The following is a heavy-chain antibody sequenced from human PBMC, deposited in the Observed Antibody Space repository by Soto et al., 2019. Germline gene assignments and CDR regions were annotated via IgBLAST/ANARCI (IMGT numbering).Heavy chain of an antibody. D-gene: IGHD1-1*01. Sequence: SETLSLTCTVSGDSISSADYYWSWIRQTPGKGLEWIGHIFYSGTTYYNPSLKSRLTIAVDTSKNHFSLRLTSVTAADTAVYYCARDLWVEPELYYYGMDVWGQGTTVTVSS. V-gene: IGHV4-30-4*01. CDR2: IFYSGTT. J-gene: IGHJ6*02. CDR3: ARDLWVEPELYYYGMDV. CDR1: GDSISSADYY.